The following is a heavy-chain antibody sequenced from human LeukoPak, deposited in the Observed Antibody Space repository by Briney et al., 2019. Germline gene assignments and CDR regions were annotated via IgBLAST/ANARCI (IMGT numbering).Heavy chain of an antibody. D-gene: IGHD3-16*01. V-gene: IGHV3-7*05. CDR3: ARDVEGGTFDI. CDR1: GFTFSRFW. Sequence: GGSLRLSRAASGFTFSRFWMNWVRQAPGRGLEWVANIDQSGGRNNYVDSVKGRFTISRDNAKNSLFLEMSSLRADDTAVHFCARDVEGGTFDIWGQGTTVTVSS. J-gene: IGHJ3*02. CDR2: IDQSGGRN.